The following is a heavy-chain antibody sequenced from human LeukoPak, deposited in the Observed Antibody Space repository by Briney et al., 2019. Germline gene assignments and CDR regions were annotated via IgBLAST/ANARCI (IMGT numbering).Heavy chain of an antibody. CDR3: ARDLMATIYYYYGMDV. CDR1: GFTFSSYA. J-gene: IGHJ6*02. CDR2: ISYDGSSK. Sequence: PGGSLRLSCAASGFTFSSYAMSWVRQAPAKGLQWVAVISYDGSSKYYTDSVKGRFTISRDNSKNTLYLQMNTLRADDTAVYFCARDLMATIYYYYGMDVWGRGTTVTVSS. D-gene: IGHD5-24*01. V-gene: IGHV3-30-3*01.